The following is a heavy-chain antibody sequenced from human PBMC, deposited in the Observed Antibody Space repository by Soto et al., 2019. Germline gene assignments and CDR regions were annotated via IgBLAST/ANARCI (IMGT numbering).Heavy chain of an antibody. CDR2: IIPIFGTA. D-gene: IGHD3-16*01. CDR3: ARVMSKDPHSAVDY. Sequence: GASVKVSCKASGGTFSSYAISWVRQAPGQGLEWMGGIIPIFGTANYAQKFQGRVTITADESTSTAYMELSSLRSEDTAVYYCARVMSKDPHSAVDYWGQGTLVTVSS. CDR1: GGTFSSYA. J-gene: IGHJ4*02. V-gene: IGHV1-69*13.